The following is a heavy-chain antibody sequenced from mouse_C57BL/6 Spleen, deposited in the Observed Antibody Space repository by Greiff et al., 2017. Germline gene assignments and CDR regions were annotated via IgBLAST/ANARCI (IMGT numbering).Heavy chain of an antibody. V-gene: IGHV5-17*01. CDR2: ISSGSSTS. CDR3: ARWLLRKDYAMDY. J-gene: IGHJ4*01. Sequence: EVKLMESGGGLVKPGGSLKLSCAASGFTFSDYGMHWVRQAPEKGLEWVAYISSGSSTSYYADTVKGRFTISRDNAKNTLFLQMTSLRSEDTAMYYCARWLLRKDYAMDYWGQGTSVTVSS. D-gene: IGHD2-3*01. CDR1: GFTFSDYG.